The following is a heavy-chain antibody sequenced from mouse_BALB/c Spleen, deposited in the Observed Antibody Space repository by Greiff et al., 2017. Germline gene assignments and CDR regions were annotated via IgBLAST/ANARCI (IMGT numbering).Heavy chain of an antibody. V-gene: IGHV1-14*01. CDR3: ASGLRGYAMDY. Sequence: VQLKESGPELVKPGASVKMSCKASGYTFTSYVMHWVKQKPGQGLEWIGYINPYNDGTKYNEKFKGKATLTSDKSSSTAYMELSSLTSEDSAVYYCASGLRGYAMDYWGQGTSVTVSS. J-gene: IGHJ4*01. CDR1: GYTFTSYV. CDR2: INPYNDGT. D-gene: IGHD3-1*01.